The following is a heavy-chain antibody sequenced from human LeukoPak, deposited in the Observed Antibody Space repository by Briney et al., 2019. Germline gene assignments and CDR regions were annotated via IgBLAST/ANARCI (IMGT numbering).Heavy chain of an antibody. CDR2: IRHGWNDK. V-gene: IGHV3-30*02. CDR3: VKDYGKYQILERATFEF. J-gene: IGHJ4*02. D-gene: IGHD5-24*01. Sequence: GGSPRLSCVASGFTFTSYGMHSVREAPGPGLEGVALIRHGWNDKYYAESVKCRFTISRNNSNNTLYLQMNTLKAEDTAMYYCVKDYGKYQILERATFEFWGQGTLISVSS. CDR1: GFTFTSYG.